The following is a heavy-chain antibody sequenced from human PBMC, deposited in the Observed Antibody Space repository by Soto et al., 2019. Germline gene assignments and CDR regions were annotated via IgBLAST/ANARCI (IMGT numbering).Heavy chain of an antibody. CDR1: GYSISSGYY. J-gene: IGHJ5*02. CDR3: ARVPRTIGTIGGWFDP. CDR2: IYRGGST. Sequence: PSETLSLTCVVSGYSISSGYYWGWIRQPPGKGLEWIGSIYRGGSTSYNPSLKSRVTISVDTSKNQFSLSLTSVTAADTAVYYCARVPRTIGTIGGWFDPWGQGTLVTVSS. V-gene: IGHV4-38-2*01. D-gene: IGHD1-1*01.